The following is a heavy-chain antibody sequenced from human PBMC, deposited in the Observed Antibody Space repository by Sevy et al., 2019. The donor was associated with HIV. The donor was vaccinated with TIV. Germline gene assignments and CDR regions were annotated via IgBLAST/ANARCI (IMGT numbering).Heavy chain of an antibody. CDR3: AGAGMGAKGFDY. Sequence: GSLRLSCAASGFIFNSYVMSWVRQAPGKGLEWVSGISASGGSTFYADSGKGRFTISRDNFKNALYLEMNSLRVEDTAVYYCAGAGMGAKGFDYWGQGTLVTVSS. CDR1: GFIFNSYV. V-gene: IGHV3-23*01. CDR2: ISASGGST. J-gene: IGHJ4*02. D-gene: IGHD1-26*01.